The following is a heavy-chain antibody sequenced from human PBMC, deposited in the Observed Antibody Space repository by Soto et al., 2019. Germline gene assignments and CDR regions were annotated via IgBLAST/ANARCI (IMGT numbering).Heavy chain of an antibody. V-gene: IGHV3-21*01. CDR2: ISSSSSYI. D-gene: IGHD6-19*01. J-gene: IGHJ6*02. CDR1: GFTFSSCS. Sequence: PGGSLRLSCAASGFTFSSCSMNWVRQAPGKGLEWVSSISSSSSYIYYADSVKGRFTISRDNAKNSLYLQMNSLRAEDTAVYYCAREWSGRSGSPPPVWGQGTTVTVSS. CDR3: AREWSGRSGSPPPV.